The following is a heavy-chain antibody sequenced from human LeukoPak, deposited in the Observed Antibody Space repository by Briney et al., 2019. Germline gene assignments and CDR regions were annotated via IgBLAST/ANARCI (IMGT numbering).Heavy chain of an antibody. CDR1: EFTFDDYA. V-gene: IGHV3-9*01. J-gene: IGHJ5*01. CDR2: INWNSAET. D-gene: IGHD3-9*01. Sequence: GGSLRLSCAASEFTFDDYAMHWVRQAPGKGLEWVSGINWNSAETGYADSVNGRFIISRDNANNSLYLQMNSLRPEDTAFYYCVNDNFDWLSNWFDSWGQGTLVTVSS. CDR3: VNDNFDWLSNWFDS.